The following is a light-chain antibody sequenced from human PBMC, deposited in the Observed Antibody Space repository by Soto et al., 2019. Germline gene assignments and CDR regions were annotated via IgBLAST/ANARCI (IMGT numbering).Light chain of an antibody. CDR3: QPYGNLPLS. J-gene: IGKJ4*01. Sequence: DIQMTQSPSSLSAFVGDRVTITCQASQDINIYLNWYQQKPGKAPKLLIYDASNLATGVPSKFSGGRSVTDFTFPISSLQPEDIATDYCQPYGNLPLSFGGGTKVEIK. CDR1: QDINIY. V-gene: IGKV1-33*01. CDR2: DAS.